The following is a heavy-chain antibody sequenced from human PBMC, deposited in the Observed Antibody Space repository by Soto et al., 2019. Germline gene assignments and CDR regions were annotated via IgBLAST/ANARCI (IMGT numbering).Heavy chain of an antibody. CDR3: AKGYCSSTSCYDAFDI. CDR1: GFTFSSYA. V-gene: IGHV3-23*01. Sequence: LSLTCAASGFTFSSYAMSWVRQAPGKGLEWVSAISGSGGSTYYADSVKGRFTISRDNSKNTLYLQMNSLRAEDTAVYYCAKGYCSSTSCYDAFDIWGQGTMVTVSS. CDR2: ISGSGGST. J-gene: IGHJ3*02. D-gene: IGHD2-2*01.